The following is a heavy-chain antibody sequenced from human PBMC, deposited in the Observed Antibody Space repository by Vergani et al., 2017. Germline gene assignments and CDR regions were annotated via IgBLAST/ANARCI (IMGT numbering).Heavy chain of an antibody. V-gene: IGHV4-59*01. CDR1: GGSISSYY. J-gene: IGHJ4*02. CDR3: ARGVVEVWDIVVERYFDY. CDR2: IYYSGST. D-gene: IGHD2-15*01. Sequence: QVQLQESGPGLVKPSETLSLTCTVSGGSISSYYWSWIRQPPGKGLEWIGYIYYSGSTNYNPSLKSRVTISVDTSKNQFSLKLSSVTAADTAVYYWARGVVEVWDIVVERYFDYWGQGTLVTVSS.